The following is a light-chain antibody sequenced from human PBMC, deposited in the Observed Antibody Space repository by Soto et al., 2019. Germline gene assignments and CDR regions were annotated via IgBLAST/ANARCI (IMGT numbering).Light chain of an antibody. Sequence: QSVLTQPASVSGSPGQSITISCPGTSSDVGGYDHVSWYQHHPGEAPKLMIYEVSYRPSGVSTRFSGSKSGNTASLTISGLQAEDEADYYCSSYTSSSTGGLFGGGTKLTVL. J-gene: IGLJ2*01. CDR3: SSYTSSSTGGL. CDR1: SSDVGGYDH. V-gene: IGLV2-14*01. CDR2: EVS.